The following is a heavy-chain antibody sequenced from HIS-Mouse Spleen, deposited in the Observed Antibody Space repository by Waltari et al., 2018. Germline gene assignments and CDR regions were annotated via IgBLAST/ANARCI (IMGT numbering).Heavy chain of an antibody. CDR3: ARGFSAMGKVDY. D-gene: IGHD5-18*01. V-gene: IGHV4-34*01. CDR2: INHSGST. Sequence: QVQLQQWGAGLLKPSETLSLTCAVSGGSFSGYSWSWIRQPPGKGLEWIGEINHSGSTNYNPSLKSRVTISVDTSKNQFSLKLSSVTAADTAVYYCARGFSAMGKVDYWGQGTLVTVSS. CDR1: GGSFSGYS. J-gene: IGHJ4*02.